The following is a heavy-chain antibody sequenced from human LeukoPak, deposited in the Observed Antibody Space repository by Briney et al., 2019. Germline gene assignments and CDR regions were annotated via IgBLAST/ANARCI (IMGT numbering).Heavy chain of an antibody. CDR1: GFTFSNLW. CDR3: AKAPIVVVVAATYYFDY. V-gene: IGHV3-7*03. CDR2: IKQDGSEK. D-gene: IGHD2-15*01. Sequence: GGSLRLSCAASGFTFSNLWMSWVRQAPGKGLKWVANIKQDGSEKYYVDSVKGRFTISRDNSKNTLYLQMNSLRAEDTAVYYCAKAPIVVVVAATYYFDYWGQGTLVTVSS. J-gene: IGHJ4*02.